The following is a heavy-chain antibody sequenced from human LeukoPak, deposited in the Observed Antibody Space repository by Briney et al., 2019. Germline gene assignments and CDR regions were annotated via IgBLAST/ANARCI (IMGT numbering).Heavy chain of an antibody. Sequence: AASVKVSCKAPGYTFTGYYMHWVRQAPGQGLEWMGWINPNSGDTNYVQKFQGRVTMTRDTSISTAYMELSRLRSDDTAVYFCARDQGIAAAGNDAFDFWGQGTMVTVSS. CDR2: INPNSGDT. CDR3: ARDQGIAAAGNDAFDF. D-gene: IGHD6-13*01. J-gene: IGHJ3*01. V-gene: IGHV1-2*02. CDR1: GYTFTGYY.